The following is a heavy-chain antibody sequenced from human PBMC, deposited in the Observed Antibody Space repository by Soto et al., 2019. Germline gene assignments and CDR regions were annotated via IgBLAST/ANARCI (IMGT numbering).Heavy chain of an antibody. J-gene: IGHJ4*02. V-gene: IGHV4-59*01. CDR2: LYYSGIT. Sequence: SETLSLTCTVSGDTITSFSWNWIRQPPGKGLEWIGYLYYSGITNYNPSLKSRVSTSLDPSKNQFSLKLTSVTAADTAVYYCAGHRSGYAFQWGQGTLVTVSS. D-gene: IGHD5-12*01. CDR3: AGHRSGYAFQ. CDR1: GDTITSFS.